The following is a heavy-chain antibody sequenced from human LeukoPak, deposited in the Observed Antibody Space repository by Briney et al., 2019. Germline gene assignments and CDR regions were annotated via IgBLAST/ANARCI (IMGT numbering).Heavy chain of an antibody. CDR2: IYYSGSS. CDR1: GGSINSGGYY. J-gene: IGHJ4*02. D-gene: IGHD5-24*01. V-gene: IGHV4-31*03. CDR3: ARNRDGYNSFDY. Sequence: SETLSLTCTVSGGSINSGGYYWSWIRQHPGKGLEWIGYIYYSGSSYYNPSLRSRVTISVDTSKNHFSLKLSSVTAADTAVYYCARNRDGYNSFDYWGQGTLVTVSS.